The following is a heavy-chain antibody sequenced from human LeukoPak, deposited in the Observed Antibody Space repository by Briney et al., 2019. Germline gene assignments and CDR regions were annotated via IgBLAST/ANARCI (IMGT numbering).Heavy chain of an antibody. V-gene: IGHV1-2*02. J-gene: IGHJ6*03. CDR1: GYTFTSYG. CDR2: INPNSGGT. Sequence: GASVKVSCKASGYTFTSYGISWVRQAPGQGLEWMGWINPNSGGTNYAQKFQGRVTMTRDTSISTAYMELSRLRSDDTAVYYCARARLYSRHNSRYYYMDVWGKGTTVTVSS. D-gene: IGHD6-13*01. CDR3: ARARLYSRHNSRYYYMDV.